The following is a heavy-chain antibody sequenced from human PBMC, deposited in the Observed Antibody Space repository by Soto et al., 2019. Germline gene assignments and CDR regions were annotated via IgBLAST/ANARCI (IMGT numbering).Heavy chain of an antibody. D-gene: IGHD5-12*01. Sequence: QVQLVQSGAEVKKPGSSVTVSCKASGGTFSSYTISWVRQAPGQGLEWMGGIIPNFGTANYPQKFQGRVTVTAVESRSTAYMALSSLRSEVRAVDYCARGNHRWLQLWYFDLWGRGTLVTVSS. CDR2: IIPNFGTA. J-gene: IGHJ2*01. V-gene: IGHV1-69*12. CDR3: ARGNHRWLQLWYFDL. CDR1: GGTFSSYT.